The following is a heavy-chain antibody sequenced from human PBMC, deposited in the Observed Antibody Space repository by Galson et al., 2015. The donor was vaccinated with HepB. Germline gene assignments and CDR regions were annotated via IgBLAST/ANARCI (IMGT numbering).Heavy chain of an antibody. V-gene: IGHV3-15*07. CDR2: IKSKTDGGTT. D-gene: IGHD5-12*01. CDR1: GFTFSNAW. J-gene: IGHJ4*02. Sequence: SLRLSCAASGFTFSNAWMNWVRQAPGKGLEWVGRIKSKTDGGTTDYAAPVKGRFTISRDDSKNTLYLQMNSLKTEDTAVYYCTTDPAPEIVATIQPGGYWGQGTLVTVSS. CDR3: TTDPAPEIVATIQPGGY.